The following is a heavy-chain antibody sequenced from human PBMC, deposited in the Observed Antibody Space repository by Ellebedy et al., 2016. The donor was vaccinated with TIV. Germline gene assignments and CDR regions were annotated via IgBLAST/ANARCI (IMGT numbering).Heavy chain of an antibody. Sequence: GESLKISCAASGFTFSSYAMHWVRQAPGKGLEWVAVISYDGSNKYYADSVKGRFTISRDNFKNTLYLQMNSLRAEDTAVYYCARGYYGSGNHYHFDSWGQGILVTVSS. V-gene: IGHV3-30*04. CDR1: GFTFSSYA. J-gene: IGHJ5*01. CDR3: ARGYYGSGNHYHFDS. CDR2: ISYDGSNK. D-gene: IGHD3-10*01.